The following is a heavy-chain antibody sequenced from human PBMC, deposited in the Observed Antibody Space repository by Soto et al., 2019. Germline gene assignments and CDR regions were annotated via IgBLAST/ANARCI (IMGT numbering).Heavy chain of an antibody. D-gene: IGHD3-16*01. J-gene: IGHJ4*02. CDR2: IKYDGNEK. Sequence: GGSLRLSCAASGFIFTSYWMSWVRQAPGKGLEWVASIKYDGNEKYYVDPVKGRFTMSRDNAKNSVYLQMNSLRAEDTAVYYCARVRYYDRNFDYWGQGTLVTVSS. V-gene: IGHV3-7*05. CDR1: GFIFTSYW. CDR3: ARVRYYDRNFDY.